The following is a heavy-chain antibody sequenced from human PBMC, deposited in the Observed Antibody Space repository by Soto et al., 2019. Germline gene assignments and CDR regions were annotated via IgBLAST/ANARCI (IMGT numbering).Heavy chain of an antibody. CDR3: ARVLFGGAGL. V-gene: IGHV4-30-4*01. CDR1: GTSFNGGDFH. CDR2: TYAYSGDHT. D-gene: IGHD2-21*01. Sequence: SETLSLTCSVSGTSFNGGDFHWTWIRQPPGKGLEWLGYTYAYSGDHTYYSPSLQGRLFRSADRSQSQFALNLTSVTAEDTAVYYCARVLFGGAGLWGQGTLVTVS. J-gene: IGHJ4*02.